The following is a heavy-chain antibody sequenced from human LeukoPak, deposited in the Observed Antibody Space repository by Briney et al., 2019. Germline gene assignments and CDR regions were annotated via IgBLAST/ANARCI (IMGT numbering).Heavy chain of an antibody. CDR3: ARAWDTAMVRYFDY. D-gene: IGHD5-18*01. CDR1: EFTFSSYS. CDR2: ISSSSSTI. V-gene: IGHV3-48*02. J-gene: IGHJ4*02. Sequence: PGGSPRLSCAASEFTFSSYSMNWVRQAPGKGLEWVSYISSSSSTIYYADSVKGRFTISRDNAKNSLYLQMNSLRDEDTAVYYCARAWDTAMVRYFDYWGQRTLVTVSS.